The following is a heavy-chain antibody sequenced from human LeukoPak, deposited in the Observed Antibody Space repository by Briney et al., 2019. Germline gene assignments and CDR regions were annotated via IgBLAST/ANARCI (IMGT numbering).Heavy chain of an antibody. CDR3: AKDLSAVAGQNDAFDI. J-gene: IGHJ3*02. V-gene: IGHV3-30*18. CDR2: ISYDGSNK. CDR1: GLTFSSYG. Sequence: PGGSLRLSCTASGLTFSSYGMHWVRQAPGKGLEWVAVISYDGSNKYYADSVKGRFTISRDNSKNTLYLQMNSLRAEDTAVYYCAKDLSAVAGQNDAFDIWGQGTMVTVSS. D-gene: IGHD6-19*01.